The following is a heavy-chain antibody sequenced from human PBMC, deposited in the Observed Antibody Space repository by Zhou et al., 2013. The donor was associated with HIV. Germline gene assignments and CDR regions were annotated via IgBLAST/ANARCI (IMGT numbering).Heavy chain of an antibody. J-gene: IGHJ4*02. V-gene: IGHV1-69*01. Sequence: QVHLVQSGAEVKKPGSSVKVSCKAFGGTFNNFGISWVRQAPGQGLEWMGGIIPIFVTSDYAPKFQDRITITTDESTTTAYMELSSLRSEDTATYYCARDMGLAGGARLDYFDYWGQGTLVTVSS. D-gene: IGHD6-19*01. CDR1: GGTFNNFG. CDR3: ARDMGLAGGARLDYFDY. CDR2: IIPIFVTS.